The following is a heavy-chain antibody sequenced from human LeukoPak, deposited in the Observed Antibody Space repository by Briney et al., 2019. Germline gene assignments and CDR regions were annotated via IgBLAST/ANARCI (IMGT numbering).Heavy chain of an antibody. V-gene: IGHV3-7*03. J-gene: IGHJ4*02. Sequence: GGSLRLSCAASGFTFSSYNMNRVRQAPGKGLEWVANIKEDGSQKYYADSVKGRFTISRDNAKNSLYLQLNSLRAEDTAMYYCAGDRGYLQFDYWGQGTLVTVSS. D-gene: IGHD3-10*01. CDR2: IKEDGSQK. CDR3: AGDRGYLQFDY. CDR1: GFTFSSYN.